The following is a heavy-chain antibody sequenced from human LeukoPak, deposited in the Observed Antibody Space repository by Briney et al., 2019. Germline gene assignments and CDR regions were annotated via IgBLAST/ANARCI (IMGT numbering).Heavy chain of an antibody. CDR1: GFTFSSYW. CDR3: ARGLSYAVAYGDY. J-gene: IGHJ4*02. CDR2: INRDGTGT. D-gene: IGHD6-19*01. V-gene: IGHV3-74*01. Sequence: PGGSLRLSCAASGFTFSSYWMSWVRQAPGQGLVWVAAINRDGTGTSHADSVRGRFTVSRDNAKNTLYLQLNSLRADDTAVYYCARGLSYAVAYGDYWGQGTLVTVSS.